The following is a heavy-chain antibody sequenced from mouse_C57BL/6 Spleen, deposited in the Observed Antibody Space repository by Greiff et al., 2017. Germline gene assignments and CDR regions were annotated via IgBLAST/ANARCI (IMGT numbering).Heavy chain of an antibody. J-gene: IGHJ1*03. D-gene: IGHD2-1*01. CDR3: ARDGGNYGWYFDV. CDR2: IHPNSGST. Sequence: QVQLKQSGAELVKPGASVKLSCKASGYTFTSYWMHWVKQRPGQGLEWIGMIHPNSGSTNYNEKFKSKATLTVDKSSSTAYMQLSSLTSEDSAVYYCARDGGNYGWYFDVWGTGTTVTVSS. V-gene: IGHV1-64*01. CDR1: GYTFTSYW.